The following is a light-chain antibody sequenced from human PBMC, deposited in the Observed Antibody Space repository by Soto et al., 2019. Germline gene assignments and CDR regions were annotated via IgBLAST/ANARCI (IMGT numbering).Light chain of an antibody. CDR2: EVN. CDR3: SSYSDSDTMV. V-gene: IGLV2-14*03. CDR1: SSDVGAYIY. Sequence: QSALTQPASVSGSPGQSITISCGGTSSDVGAYIYVSWYQQFPGKAPKLIIYEVNNRPSGVSDRFSGSKSDTTAYLTISGLQAEDEADYYCSSYSDSDTMVFGTGTKVTVL. J-gene: IGLJ1*01.